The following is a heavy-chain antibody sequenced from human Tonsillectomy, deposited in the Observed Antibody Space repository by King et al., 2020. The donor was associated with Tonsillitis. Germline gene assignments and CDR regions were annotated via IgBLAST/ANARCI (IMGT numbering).Heavy chain of an antibody. V-gene: IGHV4-34*01. CDR3: AGPYCSGGGCYSAADY. CDR2: IDHSGST. D-gene: IGHD2-15*01. J-gene: IGHJ4*02. CDR1: GGSFSGYY. Sequence: VQLQQWGAGLLKPSETLSLTCAVYGGSFSGYYWSWIRQPPGKGLEWIGEIDHSGSTNYNPSLKSRVTLLVDTSKNQFSLKLSSLTTADTAVYYCAGPYCSGGGCYSAADYWGRGTLVTVSS.